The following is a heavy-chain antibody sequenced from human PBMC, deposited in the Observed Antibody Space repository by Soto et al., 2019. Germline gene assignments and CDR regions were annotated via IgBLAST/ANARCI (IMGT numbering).Heavy chain of an antibody. CDR1: GGSFSGYY. CDR3: ARSRPPAY. V-gene: IGHV4-34*01. CDR2: INHSGST. Sequence: PSETLSLTCAVYGGSFSGYYWSWIRQPPGKGLEWIGEINHSGSTNYNPSLKSRVTISVDTSKNQFSLKLSSVTAADTAVYYCARSRPPAYWGQGTLVTVSS. J-gene: IGHJ4*02.